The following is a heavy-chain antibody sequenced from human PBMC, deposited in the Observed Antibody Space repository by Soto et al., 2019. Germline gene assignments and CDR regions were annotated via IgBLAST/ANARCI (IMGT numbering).Heavy chain of an antibody. CDR1: GGSISDYQ. V-gene: IGHV4-59*01. D-gene: IGHD3-16*01. Sequence: QVQLQESGPGLVKPSETLSLTCSISGGSISDYQWNWIRQPPGKGLEWIGYIYYSGRNNYNPSLKSRLPVSLDTSTGQFSLTLRSVTAADTAVYYCARMRGLGEISPYLDYWGQGAVVSVSS. CDR3: ARMRGLGEISPYLDY. CDR2: IYYSGRN. J-gene: IGHJ4*02.